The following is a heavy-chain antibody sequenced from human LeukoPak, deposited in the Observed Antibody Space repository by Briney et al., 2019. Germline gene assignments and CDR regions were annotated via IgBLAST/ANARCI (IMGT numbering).Heavy chain of an antibody. V-gene: IGHV4-61*02. CDR3: ARDFFRGYYSYLDV. J-gene: IGHJ6*03. Sequence: PSETLTLTCTVSGVYVSTGSYYWAWIRQPAGKGVEWIGRAHRSAASNYNPSLKDRVIISMDLPNNQFSLRLTSVTAADTAKYYCARDFFRGYYSYLDVWGKGTTVIVSS. CDR1: GVYVSTGSYY. D-gene: IGHD2/OR15-2a*01. CDR2: AHRSAAS.